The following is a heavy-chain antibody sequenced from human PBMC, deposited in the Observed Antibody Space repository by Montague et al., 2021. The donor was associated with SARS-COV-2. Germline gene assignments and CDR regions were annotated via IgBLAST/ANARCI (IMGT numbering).Heavy chain of an antibody. V-gene: IGHV4-34*01. J-gene: IGHJ6*03. CDR1: GGSFSTYS. Sequence: SETLSLTCAVYGGSFSTYSWNWIRQPPGKGLEWIGEIHHGGSTNYNPSLKSRVTISVDTSKNQFSLKLTSAAAADTAVYYCARLGDGVVPSPILGVGPYYSYIYMDVWGKGTTVTVSS. CDR2: IHHGGST. CDR3: ARLGDGVVPSPILGVGPYYSYIYMDV. D-gene: IGHD3-10*01.